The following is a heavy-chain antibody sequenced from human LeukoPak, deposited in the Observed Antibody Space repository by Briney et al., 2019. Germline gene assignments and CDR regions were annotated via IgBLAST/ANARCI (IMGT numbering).Heavy chain of an antibody. Sequence: SQTLSLTCTVSGGSISSGGYYWSWIRQHPGKGLEWIGYIYYSGSTYYNPSLKSRVTISVDTSRNQFSLKLSSVTAADTAVYYCARTTYYYASSGYYPRAFDYWGQGTLVTVSS. J-gene: IGHJ4*02. CDR2: IYYSGST. CDR3: ARTTYYYASSGYYPRAFDY. CDR1: GGSISSGGYY. V-gene: IGHV4-31*03. D-gene: IGHD3-22*01.